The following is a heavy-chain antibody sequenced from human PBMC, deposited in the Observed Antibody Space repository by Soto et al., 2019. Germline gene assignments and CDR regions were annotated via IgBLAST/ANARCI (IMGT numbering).Heavy chain of an antibody. D-gene: IGHD6-13*01. J-gene: IGHJ3*02. Sequence: GESLKISCKGSGYSFTSYWIGWVRQMPGKGLEWMGIIYPGDSDATYSPSFQGQVTISADKSISTAYLQWSSLKASDTAMYYCARRKAAAAADAFDIWGQGTMVTVSS. CDR2: IYPGDSDA. CDR3: ARRKAAAAADAFDI. V-gene: IGHV5-51*01. CDR1: GYSFTSYW.